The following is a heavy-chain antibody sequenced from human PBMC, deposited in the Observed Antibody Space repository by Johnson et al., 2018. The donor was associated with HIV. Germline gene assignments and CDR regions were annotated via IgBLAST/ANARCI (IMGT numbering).Heavy chain of an antibody. J-gene: IGHJ3*02. CDR3: AIDCGGDCYSGSGAFDI. CDR1: GFNFDDYA. V-gene: IGHV3-9*01. CDR2: ISRNSGRI. D-gene: IGHD2-21*01. Sequence: VLLVESGGGLVQPGRSLRLSCAGSGFNFDDYAMHWVRQAPGKGLEWVAGISRNSGRIGYADSVRGRFTISRDNAKESLYLQMNSLIAEDTALYYCAIDCGGDCYSGSGAFDIWGQWTMVTVSS.